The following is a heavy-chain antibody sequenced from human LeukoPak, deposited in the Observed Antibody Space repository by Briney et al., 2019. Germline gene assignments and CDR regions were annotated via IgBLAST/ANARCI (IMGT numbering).Heavy chain of an antibody. Sequence: ASVKVSCKASGYTFTGYYMHWVRQAPGQGLEWMGWINPNSGGTNYAQKFQGRVTMTRDTSISTAYMELSRLRSDDTAVYYCARDKIVAPISRSYYYGMDVWGEGTTVTVSS. J-gene: IGHJ6*04. CDR3: ARDKIVAPISRSYYYGMDV. CDR2: INPNSGGT. CDR1: GYTFTGYY. D-gene: IGHD5-12*01. V-gene: IGHV1-2*02.